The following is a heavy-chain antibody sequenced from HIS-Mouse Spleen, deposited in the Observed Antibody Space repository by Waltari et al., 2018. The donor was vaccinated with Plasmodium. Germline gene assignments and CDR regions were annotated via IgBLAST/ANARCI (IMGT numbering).Heavy chain of an antibody. CDR1: GGSFSGYY. CDR3: ARDRITGTSYFDY. Sequence: QVQLQQWGAGLLKPSETLSLTCAVYGGSFSGYYWIWIRQPPGTGLEWIGEINHSGSTNYNPSLKSRVTISVDTSKNQFSLKLSSVTAADTAVYYCARDRITGTSYFDYWGQGTLVTVSS. CDR2: INHSGST. V-gene: IGHV4-34*01. J-gene: IGHJ4*02. D-gene: IGHD1-7*01.